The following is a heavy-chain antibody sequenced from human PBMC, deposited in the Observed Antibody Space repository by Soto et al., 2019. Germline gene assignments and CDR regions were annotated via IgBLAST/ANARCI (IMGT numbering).Heavy chain of an antibody. Sequence: EVQLVESGGGLVQPGGSLRLSCAASGFTFSSYSMNWVRQAPGKGLEWVSYISSSSSTIYYADSVKGRFTISRDNAKKSLYLQMNSLRDEDTAGYYCARDLAAMVSYYYGMDVWGQGTTVTVSS. J-gene: IGHJ6*02. CDR3: ARDLAAMVSYYYGMDV. D-gene: IGHD5-18*01. CDR2: ISSSSSTI. V-gene: IGHV3-48*02. CDR1: GFTFSSYS.